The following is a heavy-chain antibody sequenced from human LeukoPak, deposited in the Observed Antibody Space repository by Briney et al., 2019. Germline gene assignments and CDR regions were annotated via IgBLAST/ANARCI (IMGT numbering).Heavy chain of an antibody. CDR1: GYTFTSYY. CDR3: ATRGELLWHDGMDV. J-gene: IGHJ6*02. V-gene: IGHV1-46*01. Sequence: ASVKVSCKASGYTFTSYYMHWVRQAPGQGLEWMGIINPSGGSTSYAQKFQGRVTMTEDTSTDTAYMELSSLRSEDTAVYYCATRGELLWHDGMDVWGQGTTVTVSS. CDR2: INPSGGST. D-gene: IGHD3-10*01.